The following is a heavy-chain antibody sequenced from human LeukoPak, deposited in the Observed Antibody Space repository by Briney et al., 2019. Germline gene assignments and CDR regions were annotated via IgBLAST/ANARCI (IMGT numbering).Heavy chain of an antibody. D-gene: IGHD2-15*01. V-gene: IGHV4-34*01. CDR3: ASRYCSGGSCYRTANWFDP. CDR1: GGSFSGYY. Sequence: SETLSLTCAVYGGSFSGYYWSWIRQPPGKGLEWIGEINHSGSTNYNPSLKSRVTISVDTSKNQFSLKLSSVTAADTAVYYCASRYCSGGSCYRTANWFDPWGQGTLVTVSS. CDR2: INHSGST. J-gene: IGHJ5*02.